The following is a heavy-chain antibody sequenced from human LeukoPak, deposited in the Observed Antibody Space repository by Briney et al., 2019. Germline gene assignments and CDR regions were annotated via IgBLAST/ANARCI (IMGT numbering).Heavy chain of an antibody. Sequence: GGSLRLSCAASGFTVSSYSMNWVRQAPGKGLEWVSTISGSGGSTDYADSVKGRFTLSRDNSKNTLFLQVNSLRADDTAVYYCAKFHRPGRVTHFYWYFDLWGRGTLVTVSS. CDR1: GFTVSSYS. V-gene: IGHV3-23*01. CDR3: AKFHRPGRVTHFYWYFDL. D-gene: IGHD2-21*02. CDR2: ISGSGGST. J-gene: IGHJ2*01.